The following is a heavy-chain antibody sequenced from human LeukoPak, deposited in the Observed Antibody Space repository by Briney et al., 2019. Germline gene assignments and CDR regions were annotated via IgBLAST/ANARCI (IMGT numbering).Heavy chain of an antibody. Sequence: ASVTVSFKASVYTFTVYYMHWVRQAPGQGMEWMGWINANSGDTKYAQKFQGRVTMTWDTSISTAYTELSRLRPDDTAMYYCAREISGYSDYWGQGTLVTVSS. V-gene: IGHV1-2*02. CDR2: INANSGDT. J-gene: IGHJ4*02. CDR1: VYTFTVYY. CDR3: AREISGYSDY. D-gene: IGHD3-22*01.